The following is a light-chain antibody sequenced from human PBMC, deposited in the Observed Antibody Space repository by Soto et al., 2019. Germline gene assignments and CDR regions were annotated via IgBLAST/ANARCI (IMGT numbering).Light chain of an antibody. Sequence: QSVMTQPPSASGTPGPRVTISCSGSSSNIGNNPVNWYQQFPGTAPRLLIYNNSQRPSGVPDRFSGSKSGSSASLAISGLQSEDEADYYCSAWDDRLNGRWVIGGGTKLTVL. CDR2: NNS. V-gene: IGLV1-44*01. CDR3: SAWDDRLNGRWV. CDR1: SSNIGNNP. J-gene: IGLJ3*02.